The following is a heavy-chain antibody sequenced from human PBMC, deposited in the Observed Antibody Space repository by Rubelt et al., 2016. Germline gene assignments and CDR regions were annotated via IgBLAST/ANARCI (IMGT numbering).Heavy chain of an antibody. J-gene: IGHJ4*02. CDR3: AGADQGRGTRVDE. D-gene: IGHD1-1*01. CDR1: AGSISSTYFY. Sequence: QLQLQESGPGLVKPSETLSLTCTVSAGSISSTYFYWGWIRQPPGKGLDWIGSIYESGSTYYNPSLKSRLTISVDTSKNHFSRILRSVTAADARSSAGAGADQGRGTRVDEWGQGPLVTVSA. V-gene: IGHV4-39*07. CDR2: IYESGST.